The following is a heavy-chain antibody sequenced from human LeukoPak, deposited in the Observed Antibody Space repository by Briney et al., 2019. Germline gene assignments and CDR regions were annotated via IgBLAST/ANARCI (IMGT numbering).Heavy chain of an antibody. CDR2: IYPGDSDT. CDR3: ARSEYQLPIAFDY. J-gene: IGHJ4*02. D-gene: IGHD2-2*01. CDR1: GYSFTTYW. V-gene: IGHV5-51*01. Sequence: GESLKISCMGSGYSFTTYWIGWVRQMPGKGLEWMGIIYPGDSDTRYSPSFQGQVTISADKSISTACLQWSSLKASDTAMFYCARSEYQLPIAFDYWGQGTLVTVSS.